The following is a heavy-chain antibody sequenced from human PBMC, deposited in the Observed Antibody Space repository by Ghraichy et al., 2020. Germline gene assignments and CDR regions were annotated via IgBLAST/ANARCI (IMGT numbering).Heavy chain of an antibody. CDR2: IFYSGNT. V-gene: IGHV4-39*01. Sequence: SETLSLTCTVSGGSISSISSNNYYWGWIRQPPGKGLEWIGSIFYSGNTYYSPSLKSRVTISVDTSKNQFSLRLSFVTAADTAVYYCARHSSMTTAVFDYWGQGTLVTVSS. J-gene: IGHJ4*02. CDR1: GGSISSISSNNYY. CDR3: ARHSSMTTAVFDY. D-gene: IGHD4-23*01.